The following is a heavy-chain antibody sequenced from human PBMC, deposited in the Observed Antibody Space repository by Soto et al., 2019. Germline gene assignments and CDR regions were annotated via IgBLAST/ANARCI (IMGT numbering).Heavy chain of an antibody. J-gene: IGHJ4*02. Sequence: PSETLSLTCTVSGGSITSTTYYWGWIRQPPGKGLEWIGYIYYSGSTNYNPSLKSRVTISVDTSKNQFSLKLNSMTAADTAVYYCARHNYGSGSTYFDYWGQGTLVTRLL. D-gene: IGHD3-10*01. CDR2: IYYSGST. V-gene: IGHV4-61*05. CDR1: GGSITSTTYY. CDR3: ARHNYGSGSTYFDY.